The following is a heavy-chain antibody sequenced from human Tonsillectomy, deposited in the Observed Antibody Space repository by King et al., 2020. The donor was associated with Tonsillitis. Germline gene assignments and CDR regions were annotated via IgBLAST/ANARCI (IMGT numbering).Heavy chain of an antibody. Sequence: VQLVESGGGVVQPGRSLRLSCAASGFTFSSYGMHWVRQAPGKGLEWVAVISYDGSNKYYADSVKGRFTISRDNSKNTLYLQMNRLRAEDTAVYYCARASGSVLYFDYWGQGTLVTVSS. CDR1: GFTFSSYG. CDR2: ISYDGSNK. D-gene: IGHD5/OR15-5a*01. J-gene: IGHJ4*02. CDR3: ARASGSVLYFDY. V-gene: IGHV3-33*05.